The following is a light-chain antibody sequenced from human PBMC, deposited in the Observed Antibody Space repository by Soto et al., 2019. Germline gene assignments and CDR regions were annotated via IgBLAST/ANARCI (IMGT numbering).Light chain of an antibody. Sequence: EXGLTQAPATLSLSTGERATLSCRASQSVSSYLAWYQQKPGQAPRLLIYDASNRATGIPARFSGSGSGTDFTLTISSLEPEDFAVYYCQQRSNWPLTFGGGTKVDIK. CDR1: QSVSSY. J-gene: IGKJ4*01. CDR2: DAS. CDR3: QQRSNWPLT. V-gene: IGKV3-11*01.